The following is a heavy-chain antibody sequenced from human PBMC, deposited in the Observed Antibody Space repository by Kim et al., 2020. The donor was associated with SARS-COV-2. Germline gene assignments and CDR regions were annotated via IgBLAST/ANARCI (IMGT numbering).Heavy chain of an antibody. CDR3: ARGLTRGPYCSSTSCYGSRRSDYYGMDV. CDR1: GGSFSGYY. D-gene: IGHD2-2*01. V-gene: IGHV4-34*01. CDR2: INHSGST. J-gene: IGHJ6*02. Sequence: SETLSLTCAVYGGSFSGYYWSWIRQPPGKGLEWIGEINHSGSTNYNPSLKSRVTISVDTSKNQFSLKLSSVTAADTAVYYCARGLTRGPYCSSTSCYGSRRSDYYGMDVWGQGTTVTVSS.